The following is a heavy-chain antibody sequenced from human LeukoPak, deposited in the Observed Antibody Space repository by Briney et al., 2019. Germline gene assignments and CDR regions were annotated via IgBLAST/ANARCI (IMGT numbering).Heavy chain of an antibody. D-gene: IGHD1-26*01. CDR1: GGSISSSSYY. CDR2: IYYSGST. V-gene: IGHV4-39*01. J-gene: IGHJ4*02. CDR3: ARHMYSGRYYGIDY. Sequence: SETLSLTCTVSGGSISSSSYYWGWIRQPPGKGLEWIGSIYYSGSTYYNPSLKSRVTISVDTSKNQFSLKLSSVTAADTAVYYCARHMYSGRYYGIDYWGQGTLVTVSS.